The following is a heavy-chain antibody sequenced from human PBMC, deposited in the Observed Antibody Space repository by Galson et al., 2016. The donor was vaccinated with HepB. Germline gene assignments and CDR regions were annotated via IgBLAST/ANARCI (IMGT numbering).Heavy chain of an antibody. J-gene: IGHJ4*02. CDR3: AKEGNAAAGPFDY. V-gene: IGHV3-30*18. CDR2: ISGDGSNT. D-gene: IGHD6-13*01. CDR1: GFTFSSFG. Sequence: SLRLSCAASGFTFSSFGMHWVRQAPGKGLEWVAVISGDGSNTYYADSVKGRFTISRDNSKNTLYLQMNSLRAEDTAVYYCAKEGNAAAGPFDYWGQGTLVTVSS.